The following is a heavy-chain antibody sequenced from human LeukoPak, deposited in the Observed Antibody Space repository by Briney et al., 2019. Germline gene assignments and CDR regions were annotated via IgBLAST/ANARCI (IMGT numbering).Heavy chain of an antibody. V-gene: IGHV3-23*01. J-gene: IGHJ4*02. D-gene: IGHD3-10*01. CDR3: AKYRGFGDSYDS. Sequence: GGSLRFSCAASGFTFSSYAMSWARQAPGKGLEWVSSIGGSGGRTYYADSVKGRFTISRDTSKNTLFLQMNSLRAEDTTLYYCAKYRGFGDSYDSWGQGTLVTVSS. CDR1: GFTFSSYA. CDR2: IGGSGGRT.